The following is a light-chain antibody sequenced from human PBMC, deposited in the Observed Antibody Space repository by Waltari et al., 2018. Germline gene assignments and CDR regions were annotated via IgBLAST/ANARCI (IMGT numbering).Light chain of an antibody. V-gene: IGLV1-51*02. CDR2: ENN. CDR1: SSNIGNDY. CDR3: GTWDTSLSALI. J-gene: IGLJ2*01. Sequence: QSVLTQPPSVSAAPGQTVTIPCSGSSSNIGNDYVSWYQQLPGTAPKLFIYENNKRPSGIPDRFSGSKSGTSATLGITGLQTGDEADYYCGTWDTSLSALIFGGGTKLTVL.